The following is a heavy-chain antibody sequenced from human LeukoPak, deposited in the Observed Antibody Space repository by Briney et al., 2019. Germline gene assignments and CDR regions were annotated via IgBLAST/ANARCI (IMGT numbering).Heavy chain of an antibody. Sequence: SETLSLTCTVSGGSISSSRDYWGWIRQPPGKGLEWIGSIYYSGSTYYNPSLKRRVTISVDTSKNQFSLKLSSVTAADTAVYYCARAPKAARCFDYWGQGTLVTVSS. J-gene: IGHJ4*02. D-gene: IGHD6-6*01. CDR2: IYYSGST. V-gene: IGHV4-39*07. CDR3: ARAPKAARCFDY. CDR1: GGSISSSRDY.